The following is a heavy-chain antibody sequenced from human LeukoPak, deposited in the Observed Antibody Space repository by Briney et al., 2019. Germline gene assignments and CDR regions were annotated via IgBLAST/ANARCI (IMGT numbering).Heavy chain of an antibody. Sequence: PSETLSLTCTVSGGSLSSYYWTWIRQPPGKGLEWIGYIYYSGSTNYNPSLKSRVTISIDTSKNQFSLKLSSVTVADTAVYYCARGLKFSDILTAYYTFPYFDYWGQGALVTVSS. J-gene: IGHJ4*02. V-gene: IGHV4-59*01. CDR1: GGSLSSYY. D-gene: IGHD3-9*01. CDR3: ARGLKFSDILTAYYTFPYFDY. CDR2: IYYSGST.